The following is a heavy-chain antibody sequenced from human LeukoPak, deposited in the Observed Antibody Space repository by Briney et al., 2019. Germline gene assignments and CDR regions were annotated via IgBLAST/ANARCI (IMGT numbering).Heavy chain of an antibody. Sequence: SVKVSCKASGGTFSSYAISWVRQAPGQGLEWMGGIIPISGTANYAQKFQGRVTITADKSTSTAYMELSSLRSEDTAVYYCARGGGGSYKYYYYYYMDVWGKGTTVTVSS. CDR1: GGTFSSYA. V-gene: IGHV1-69*06. CDR3: ARGGGGSYKYYYYYYMDV. CDR2: IIPISGTA. J-gene: IGHJ6*03. D-gene: IGHD1-26*01.